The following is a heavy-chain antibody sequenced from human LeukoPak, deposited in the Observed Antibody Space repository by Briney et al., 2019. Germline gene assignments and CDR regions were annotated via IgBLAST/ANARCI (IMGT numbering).Heavy chain of an antibody. CDR1: GGSFSSFY. CDR2: IYYSGST. Sequence: SETLSLTCAVYGGSFSSFYWSWIRQPPGKGLEWIGYIYYSGSTNYNPSLKSRVTISVDTSKNQFSLKLSSVTAADTAVYYCARALHYYDSSGYYRWFDPWGQGTLVTVSS. CDR3: ARALHYYDSSGYYRWFDP. J-gene: IGHJ5*02. V-gene: IGHV4-59*01. D-gene: IGHD3-22*01.